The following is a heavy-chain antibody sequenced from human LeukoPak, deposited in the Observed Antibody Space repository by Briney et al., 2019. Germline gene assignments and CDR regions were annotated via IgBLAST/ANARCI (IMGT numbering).Heavy chain of an antibody. CDR1: GFTFDDYA. Sequence: GGSLRLSCAASGFTFDDYAMHWVRQAPGKGLEWVSGISWNSGSIGYADSVKGRFTISRDNAKNSLYLQMNSLRAEDTALYYCAKDIGDDSSGYYYGYFDYWGQGTLVTVSS. CDR2: ISWNSGSI. D-gene: IGHD3-22*01. J-gene: IGHJ4*02. V-gene: IGHV3-9*01. CDR3: AKDIGDDSSGYYYGYFDY.